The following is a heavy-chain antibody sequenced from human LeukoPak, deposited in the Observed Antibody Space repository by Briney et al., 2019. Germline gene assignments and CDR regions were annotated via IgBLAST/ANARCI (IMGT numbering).Heavy chain of an antibody. CDR1: GFTFSSYA. Sequence: GGSLRLSCAASGFTFSSYAMSWVRQAPGKGLDWVSAISGSGGSTYYADSVKGRFTISRDNSKNTLYLQMNSLRAEDTAVYYCAKLETAAGNYYFDYWGQGTLVTVSS. CDR2: ISGSGGST. D-gene: IGHD6-13*01. CDR3: AKLETAAGNYYFDY. V-gene: IGHV3-23*01. J-gene: IGHJ4*02.